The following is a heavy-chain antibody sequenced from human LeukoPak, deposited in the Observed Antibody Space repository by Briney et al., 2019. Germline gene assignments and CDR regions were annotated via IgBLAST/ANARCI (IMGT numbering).Heavy chain of an antibody. CDR3: ARQERATIIDY. D-gene: IGHD5-24*01. V-gene: IGHV4-59*08. Sequence: PSETLSLTCIVSGGSISSYYWSWIRQPPGKGLEWIGYIYYTGSTNYNPSLKSRVTISVDTSKNQFSLKLSSVTATDTAVYYCARQERATIIDYWGQGTLVTVSS. J-gene: IGHJ4*02. CDR2: IYYTGST. CDR1: GGSISSYY.